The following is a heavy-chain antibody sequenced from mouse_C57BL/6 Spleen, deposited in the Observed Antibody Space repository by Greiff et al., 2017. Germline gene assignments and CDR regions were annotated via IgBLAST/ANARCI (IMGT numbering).Heavy chain of an antibody. D-gene: IGHD1-1*01. Sequence: QVQLQQPGAELVKPGASVKVSCKASGYTFTSYWMHWVKQRPGQGLEWIGRIHPSDSDTNYNQKFKGKGTLTVDKSSSTAYMQLSSLTTEDSAVYYCAIPITTVVATPEMDYWGQGTSVTVSS. J-gene: IGHJ4*01. CDR1: GYTFTSYW. V-gene: IGHV1-74*01. CDR3: AIPITTVVATPEMDY. CDR2: IHPSDSDT.